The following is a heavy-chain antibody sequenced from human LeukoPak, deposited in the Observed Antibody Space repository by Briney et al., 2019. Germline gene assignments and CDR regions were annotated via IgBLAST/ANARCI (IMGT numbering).Heavy chain of an antibody. Sequence: GGSLRLSCAASGFTFSSYSMNWVRQAPGKGLEWVSSISSSSSYIYYADSVKGRFTISRDNSKNTLYLQMNSLRAEDTAVYYCAKDPIGSTGFFDYWGQGTLVTVSS. CDR1: GFTFSSYS. CDR3: AKDPIGSTGFFDY. CDR2: ISSSSSYI. J-gene: IGHJ4*02. D-gene: IGHD3-10*01. V-gene: IGHV3-21*04.